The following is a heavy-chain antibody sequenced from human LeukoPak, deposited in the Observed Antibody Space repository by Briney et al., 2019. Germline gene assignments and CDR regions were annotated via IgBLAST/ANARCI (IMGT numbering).Heavy chain of an antibody. D-gene: IGHD2-2*01. Sequence: SETLSLTCAVYGGSFSGYYWSWIRQPQGKGLEWIGEINHSGSTNYNPSLKSRVTISVDTSKNQFSLKLSSVTAADTAVYYCARITSWTPDYWGQGTLVTVSS. CDR2: INHSGST. CDR1: GGSFSGYY. J-gene: IGHJ4*02. V-gene: IGHV4-34*01. CDR3: ARITSWTPDY.